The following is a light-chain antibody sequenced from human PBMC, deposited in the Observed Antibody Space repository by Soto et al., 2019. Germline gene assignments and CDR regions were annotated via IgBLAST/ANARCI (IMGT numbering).Light chain of an antibody. CDR2: GAS. J-gene: IGKJ4*01. CDR1: QSDTSKY. Sequence: EIVLTQSPGTLSLSPGERATLSCRASQSDTSKYLAWYQQKPGQAPRVVIYGASRRATGIPDRFSGSGSGTDFTLTISRLEPEDFAVYYCQQYANSPLTFGGGTTVEIK. CDR3: QQYANSPLT. V-gene: IGKV3-20*01.